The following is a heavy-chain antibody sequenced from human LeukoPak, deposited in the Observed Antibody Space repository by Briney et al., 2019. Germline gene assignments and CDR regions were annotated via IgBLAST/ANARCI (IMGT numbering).Heavy chain of an antibody. CDR2: IYTDYGS. D-gene: IGHD4-17*01. CDR3: ARESLGSVDPRGYSTTVSQDV. CDR1: GFTVTTNY. V-gene: IGHV3-53*01. J-gene: IGHJ6*03. Sequence: GGSLRLSCAASGFTVTTNYMSWVRQAPGKGLEWVSVIYTDYGSYYAESVKGRFTISRDNSKNTLYLQMHSLRAEDTAVYYCARESLGSVDPRGYSTTVSQDVWGKGTTVTISS.